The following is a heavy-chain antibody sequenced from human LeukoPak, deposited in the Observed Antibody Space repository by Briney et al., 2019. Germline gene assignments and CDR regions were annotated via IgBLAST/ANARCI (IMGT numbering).Heavy chain of an antibody. V-gene: IGHV1-69*13. Sequence: SVKVSCKASGGTFSSYAISWVRQAPGQGLEWMGGIIPIFGTANYAQKFQGRVTITADESTSTAYMELSSLRSEDTAVYYCARDSEGYYDSSGYDASDIWGQGTMVTVSS. CDR2: IIPIFGTA. CDR3: ARDSEGYYDSSGYDASDI. CDR1: GGTFSSYA. D-gene: IGHD3-22*01. J-gene: IGHJ3*02.